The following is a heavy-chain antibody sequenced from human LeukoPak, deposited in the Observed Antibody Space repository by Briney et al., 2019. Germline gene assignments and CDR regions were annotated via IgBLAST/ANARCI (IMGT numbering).Heavy chain of an antibody. CDR3: ARALGYYDSSGYYYEGPFDY. D-gene: IGHD3-22*01. Sequence: GGSLRLPCAASGFTFSSYAMSWVRQAPGKGLEWVSAISGSGGSTYYADSVKGRFTISRDNSKNTLYLQMNSLRAEDTAVYYCARALGYYDSSGYYYEGPFDYWGQGTLVTVSS. CDR1: GFTFSSYA. CDR2: ISGSGGST. J-gene: IGHJ4*02. V-gene: IGHV3-23*01.